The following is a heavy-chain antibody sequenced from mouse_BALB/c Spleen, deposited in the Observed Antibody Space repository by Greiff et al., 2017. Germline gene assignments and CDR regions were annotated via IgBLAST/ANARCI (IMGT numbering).Heavy chain of an antibody. V-gene: IGHV1-54*01. D-gene: IGHD3-1*01. Sequence: QVHVKQSGAELVRPGTSVKVSCKASGYAFTNYLIEWVKQRPGQGLEWIGVINPGSGGTNYNEKFKGKATLTADKSSSTAYMQLSSLTSDDSAVYFCARSGGFYAMDYWGQGTSVTVSS. CDR1: GYAFTNYL. CDR2: INPGSGGT. CDR3: ARSGGFYAMDY. J-gene: IGHJ4*01.